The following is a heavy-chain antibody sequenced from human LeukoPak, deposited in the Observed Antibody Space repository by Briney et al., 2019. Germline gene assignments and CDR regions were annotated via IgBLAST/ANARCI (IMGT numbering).Heavy chain of an antibody. J-gene: IGHJ4*02. CDR1: GFTFRSHA. CDR3: AKDFRIGYSAHFDY. Sequence: GGSLTLSCVGSGFTFRSHAMSWVRQAPEKGLEFVSGIYENGGTTYYADSVKGRFSISRDNSKNTLYLQMDSLRGEDTAVYYCAKDFRIGYSAHFDYWGQGALVTVSS. V-gene: IGHV3-23*01. D-gene: IGHD2-21*01. CDR2: IYENGGTT.